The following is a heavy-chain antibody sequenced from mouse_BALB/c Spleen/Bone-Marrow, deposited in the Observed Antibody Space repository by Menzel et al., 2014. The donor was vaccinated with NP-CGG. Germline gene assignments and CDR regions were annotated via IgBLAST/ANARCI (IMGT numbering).Heavy chain of an antibody. CDR2: INPGSGDT. J-gene: IGHJ1*01. CDR3: ARGYYVCWYFDV. D-gene: IGHD1-1*01. CDR1: GYAFTNYL. V-gene: IGHV1-54*01. Sequence: VQLQQSGAELVRPGTSVKVSCKASGYAFTNYLIEWVKQRPGQGLEWIGEINPGSGDTNYNEKFKGKATLTADKSSNTAYMQFSSLTSDDSAVYFCARGYYVCWYFDVWGAGTTVTVSS.